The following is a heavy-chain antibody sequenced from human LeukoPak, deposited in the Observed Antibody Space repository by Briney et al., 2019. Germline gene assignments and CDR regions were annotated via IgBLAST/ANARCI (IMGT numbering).Heavy chain of an antibody. D-gene: IGHD2-15*01. V-gene: IGHV3-48*02. J-gene: IGHJ2*01. CDR3: ARDRAAPTWFFDL. Sequence: GGSLRLSCAASGFTFSIYSMNWVRQAPGEGLEWLSYISADSNAIYYADSVKGRFTISRDNAKTSLYLQMNTLRDEDTAVYYCARDRAAPTWFFDLWGRGTLVLVSS. CDR1: GFTFSIYS. CDR2: ISADSNAI.